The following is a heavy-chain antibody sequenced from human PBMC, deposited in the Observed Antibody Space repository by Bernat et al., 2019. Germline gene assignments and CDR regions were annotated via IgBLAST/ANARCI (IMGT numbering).Heavy chain of an antibody. J-gene: IGHJ4*02. CDR2: ISSSSSYI. CDR3: ARIRGGDFDY. CDR1: GFTFSSYS. V-gene: IGHV3-21*01. D-gene: IGHD3-16*01. Sequence: EVQLVESGGGLVKPGGSLRLSCAASGFTFSSYSMNWVRQAPGKGLEWVSSISSSSSYIYYADSVKGRFTISRDNVKNSLYLQMNSLRAEDTAVYYCARIRGGDFDYWGQGTLVTVSS.